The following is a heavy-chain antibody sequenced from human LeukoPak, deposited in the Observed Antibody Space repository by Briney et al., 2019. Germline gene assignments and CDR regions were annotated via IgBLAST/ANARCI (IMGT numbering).Heavy chain of an antibody. CDR1: GFIFSTYA. V-gene: IGHV3-23*01. D-gene: IGHD5-12*01. CDR2: ISGSGAGI. Sequence: PGGSLRLSCAASGFIFSTYAMSWVRLAPGKGLEWVSGISGSGAGIYYADSVKGRFTISRDNSRNTLYLQMNSLRAEDTAVYYCAKRGHSGYDLNWLDPWGQGTLVTVSS. J-gene: IGHJ5*02. CDR3: AKRGHSGYDLNWLDP.